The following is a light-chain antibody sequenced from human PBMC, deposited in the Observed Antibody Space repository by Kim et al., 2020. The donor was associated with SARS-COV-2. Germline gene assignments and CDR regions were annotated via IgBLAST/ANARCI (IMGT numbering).Light chain of an antibody. J-gene: IGKJ1*01. V-gene: IGKV1-5*03. CDR2: KAS. CDR3: QQYNNYSPRT. Sequence: DIQMTQSPSTLSASVGDRVTITCRASQSISSWLAWYQQKPGKAPKLLIYKASNLENGVPSRFSGSGSGTEFTLTISSLQPDDFATYYCQQYNNYSPRTFGQGTKVDIK. CDR1: QSISSW.